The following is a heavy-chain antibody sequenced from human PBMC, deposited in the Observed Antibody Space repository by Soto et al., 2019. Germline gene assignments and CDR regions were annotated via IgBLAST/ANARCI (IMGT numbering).Heavy chain of an antibody. D-gene: IGHD6-6*01. CDR2: IIPIFGTA. Sequence: GASVKVSCKASGGTFSSYAISWVRQAPGQGLEWMGGIIPIFGTANYAQKFQGRVTITADESTSTAYMELSSLRSEDTAVYYCARWGGQLGWFDPWGQGXLVTVSS. CDR3: ARWGGQLGWFDP. J-gene: IGHJ5*02. CDR1: GGTFSSYA. V-gene: IGHV1-69*13.